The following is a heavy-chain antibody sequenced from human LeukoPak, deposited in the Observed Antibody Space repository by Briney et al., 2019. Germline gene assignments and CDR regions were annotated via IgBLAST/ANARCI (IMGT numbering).Heavy chain of an antibody. CDR1: AVTFSSYA. CDR3: ARDDGGNSVEWYFDL. Sequence: GASVKVSCKASAVTFSSYAISWVRQAPGQGLEWMGGIIPIFGTANYGQKFHGRVTFTADEYTSTAYMELSSLRSEDTAVYYCARDDGGNSVEWYFDLWGRGTLVTVSS. D-gene: IGHD4-23*01. V-gene: IGHV1-69*01. CDR2: IIPIFGTA. J-gene: IGHJ2*01.